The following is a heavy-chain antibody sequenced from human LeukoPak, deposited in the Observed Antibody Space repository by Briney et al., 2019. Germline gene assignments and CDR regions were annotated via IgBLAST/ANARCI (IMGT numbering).Heavy chain of an antibody. CDR3: ARGPHDRGYWYFDL. Sequence: GGSLRLSCAASGFTFSSYAMSWVRQAPGNGLEWVSAISGSGGSTYYADSVKGRFTISRDNSKNTLYLQMNNLRAEDTAIYYCARGPHDRGYWYFDLWGRGTLVIVSS. J-gene: IGHJ2*01. V-gene: IGHV3-23*01. CDR2: ISGSGGST. CDR1: GFTFSSYA.